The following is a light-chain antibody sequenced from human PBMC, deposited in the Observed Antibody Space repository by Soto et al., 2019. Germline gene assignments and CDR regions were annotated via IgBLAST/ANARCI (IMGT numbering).Light chain of an antibody. V-gene: IGLV1-40*01. CDR1: SSNIGAGYD. Sequence: QSVLTQPPSVSGAPGQRVTISCTGTSSNIGAGYDVHWYQQFPGKAPQLLISGNNNRPSGVPDRLSGSKSGTSASLAITGLQADDDPEYYCQSYDRSLTLYVFGAGTQLTVL. J-gene: IGLJ7*01. CDR2: GNN. CDR3: QSYDRSLTLYV.